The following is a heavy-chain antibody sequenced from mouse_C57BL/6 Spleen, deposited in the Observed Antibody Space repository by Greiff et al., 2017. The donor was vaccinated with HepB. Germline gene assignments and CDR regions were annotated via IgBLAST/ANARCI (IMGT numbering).Heavy chain of an antibody. CDR1: GYTFTDYE. V-gene: IGHV1-15*01. Sequence: VQLQQSGAELVRPGASVTLSSKASGYTFTDYEMHWVKQTPVHGLEWIGAIDPETGGTAYNQKFKGKAILTADKSSSTAYMELRSLTSEDSAVYYCTRSTADYYAMDYWGQGTSVTVSS. D-gene: IGHD1-2*01. J-gene: IGHJ4*01. CDR3: TRSTADYYAMDY. CDR2: IDPETGGT.